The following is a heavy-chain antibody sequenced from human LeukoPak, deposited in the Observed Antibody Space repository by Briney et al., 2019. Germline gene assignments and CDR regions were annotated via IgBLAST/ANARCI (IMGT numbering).Heavy chain of an antibody. CDR1: GGSISSSSYY. Sequence: SETLSLTCTVSGGSISSSSYYWGWIRQPPGKGLEWIGSIYYSESTYYSPSLKSRVTISVDTSKNQFSLKLSSVTAADTAVYYCARRLVTVSWFDPWGQGTLVTVSS. D-gene: IGHD6-25*01. J-gene: IGHJ5*02. CDR2: IYYSEST. CDR3: ARRLVTVSWFDP. V-gene: IGHV4-39*07.